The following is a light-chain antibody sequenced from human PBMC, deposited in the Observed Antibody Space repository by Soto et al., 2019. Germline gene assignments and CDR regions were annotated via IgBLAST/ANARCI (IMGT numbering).Light chain of an antibody. J-gene: IGKJ1*01. CDR3: QQRSNWWT. Sequence: EIVLTQSPAPLSLSPGERATLSCRASQSVSSYLAWYQQKPGQAPRILIYDASNRATGIPARFSGSGSGTDFTLTISSLEPEDFAVYYCQQRSNWWTFGQGTKVDIK. CDR1: QSVSSY. CDR2: DAS. V-gene: IGKV3-11*01.